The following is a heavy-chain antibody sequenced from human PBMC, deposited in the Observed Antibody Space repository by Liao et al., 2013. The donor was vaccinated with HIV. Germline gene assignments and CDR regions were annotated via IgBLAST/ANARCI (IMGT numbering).Heavy chain of an antibody. CDR3: ITKEHSFDY. J-gene: IGHJ4*02. V-gene: IGHV4-34*01. Sequence: QVQLQQWGTGLLPPSETLTLTCAVYGYPLISSRYWGWIRQSPGGRLEWIGEVNQSGDTNYSPSFKSRATISRDTSKNQFSLKLRSVTAADTAIYYCITKEHSFDYWGQGTLVTVSS. D-gene: IGHD1/OR15-1a*01. CDR2: VNQSGDT. CDR1: GYPLISSRY.